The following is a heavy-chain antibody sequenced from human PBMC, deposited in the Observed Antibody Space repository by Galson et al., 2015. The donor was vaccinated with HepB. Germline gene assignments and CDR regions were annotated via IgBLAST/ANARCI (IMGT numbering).Heavy chain of an antibody. CDR3: ARDLSPWNVGVVSY. J-gene: IGHJ4*02. V-gene: IGHV3-33*08. CDR2: IWYDGSNK. CDR1: GFTFSSYG. D-gene: IGHD3-3*01. Sequence: SLRLSCAASGFTFSSYGMHWVRQAPGKGLEWVAVIWYDGSNKYYADSVKGRFTISRDNSKNTLYLQMNSLRAEDTAVYYCARDLSPWNVGVVSYWGQGTLVTVSS.